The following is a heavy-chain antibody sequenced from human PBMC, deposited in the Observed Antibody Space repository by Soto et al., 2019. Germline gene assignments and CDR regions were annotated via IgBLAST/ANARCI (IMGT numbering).Heavy chain of an antibody. V-gene: IGHV4-59*01. CDR1: GGSISSYY. D-gene: IGHD3-3*01. J-gene: IGHJ6*02. Sequence: SETLSLTCTVSGGSISSYYWSWIRQPPGKGLEWIGYIYYSGSTNYNPSLKSRVTISVDTSKNQFSLKLSSVTAADTAVYYCAREGDNTIFGVVTPNGLDVWGQWTTVT. CDR2: IYYSGST. CDR3: AREGDNTIFGVVTPNGLDV.